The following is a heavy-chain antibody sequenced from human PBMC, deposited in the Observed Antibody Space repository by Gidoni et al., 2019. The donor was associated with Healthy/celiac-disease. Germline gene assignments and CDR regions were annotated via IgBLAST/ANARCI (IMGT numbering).Heavy chain of an antibody. CDR2: ISGSGGST. J-gene: IGHJ3*02. V-gene: IGHV3-23*01. CDR3: AKDHGYCGGDCWVLDAFDI. Sequence: EVQLLESGGGLVQPGGSLRLSCAASGFTFSSYAMRWVRQAPGKGLEWVSAISGSGGSTYYADSVKGRFTISRDNSKNTLYLQMNSLRAEDTAVYYCAKDHGYCGGDCWVLDAFDIWGQGTMVTVSS. D-gene: IGHD2-21*02. CDR1: GFTFSSYA.